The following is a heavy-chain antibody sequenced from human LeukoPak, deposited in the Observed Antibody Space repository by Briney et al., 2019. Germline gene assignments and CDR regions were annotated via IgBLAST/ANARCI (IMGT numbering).Heavy chain of an antibody. Sequence: RASVKVSCKASGYTFSGYYMHWVRQAPGQGLEWMGRINPNTGGTNYAQKFQGRVTLTRDTSINTAYMELSGLRSDDTAVYYCARDPHHCSGGRCYYEVDYWGQGTLVTVSS. V-gene: IGHV1-2*06. CDR2: INPNTGGT. D-gene: IGHD2-15*01. J-gene: IGHJ4*02. CDR3: ARDPHHCSGGRCYYEVDY. CDR1: GYTFSGYY.